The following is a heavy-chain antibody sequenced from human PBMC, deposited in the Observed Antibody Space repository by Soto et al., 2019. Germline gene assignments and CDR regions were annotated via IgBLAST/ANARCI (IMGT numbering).Heavy chain of an antibody. CDR1: GYTFTSYG. CDR3: ARDLRPDCSSTSCRDY. Sequence: GASVKVSCKASGYTFTSYGISWVRQAPGQGLEWMGWISAYNGNTNYAQKLQGRVTMTTDTSTSTAYMELRSLRSDDTAVYYCARDLRPDCSSTSCRDYWGQGTLVTVSS. V-gene: IGHV1-18*01. CDR2: ISAYNGNT. J-gene: IGHJ4*02. D-gene: IGHD2-2*01.